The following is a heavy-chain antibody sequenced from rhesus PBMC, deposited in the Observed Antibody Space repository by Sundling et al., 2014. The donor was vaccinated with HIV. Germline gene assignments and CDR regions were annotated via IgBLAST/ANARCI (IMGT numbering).Heavy chain of an antibody. D-gene: IGHD3-3*01. CDR3: ASKRERVGYYPNYGLDS. CDR2: IYGGSTTA. Sequence: QVQLQESGPAVVKPSETLSLTCTVSGGSFSNYYWGWIRQPPGKGLEWIGYIYGGSTTAKDNPSLKSRVTISKDTSRNQFSLKVRSVTAADTAMYFCASKRERVGYYPNYGLDSWGQGVVVTVSS. J-gene: IGHJ6*01. V-gene: IGHV4S10*01. CDR1: GGSFSNYY.